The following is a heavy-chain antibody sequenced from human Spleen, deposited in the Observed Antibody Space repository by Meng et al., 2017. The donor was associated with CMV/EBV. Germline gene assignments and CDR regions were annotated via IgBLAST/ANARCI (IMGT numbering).Heavy chain of an antibody. CDR2: IIPILGIA. J-gene: IGHJ4*02. V-gene: IGHV1-69*10. CDR3: ARERYYYDSSGYPDY. CDR1: AYTSDTYG. D-gene: IGHD3-22*01. Sequence: SAYTSDTYGVSWVRQAPGQGLKWMGGIIPILGIANYAQKFQGRVTITADKSTSTAYMELSSLRSEDTAVYYCARERYYYDSSGYPDYWGQGTLVTVSS.